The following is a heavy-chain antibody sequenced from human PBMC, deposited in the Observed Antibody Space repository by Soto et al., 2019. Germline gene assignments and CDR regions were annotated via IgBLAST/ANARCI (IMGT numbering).Heavy chain of an antibody. J-gene: IGHJ3*02. D-gene: IGHD4-17*01. Sequence: SETLSLTCTVSGGSISSYYWSWIRQPPGKGLEWIGYIYYSGSTNYNPSLKSRVTISVDTSKNQFSLKLSSVTAADTAVYYCARLFPIPDDYGDYYDAFDIWGQGTMVTVSS. CDR1: GGSISSYY. CDR2: IYYSGST. CDR3: ARLFPIPDDYGDYYDAFDI. V-gene: IGHV4-59*08.